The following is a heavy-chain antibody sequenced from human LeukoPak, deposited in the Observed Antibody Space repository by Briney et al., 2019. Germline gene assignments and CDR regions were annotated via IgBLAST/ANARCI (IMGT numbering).Heavy chain of an antibody. J-gene: IGHJ4*02. CDR2: IRSKENTYAT. V-gene: IGHV3-73*01. D-gene: IGHD3-22*01. CDR1: GFTFSGSA. CDR3: TTTYYYDSSGYTLDY. Sequence: GGSLRLSCAASGFTFSGSAMHWVRQASGKGLEWVGRIRSKENTYATSYAASVKGRFTISRDDSKKAAHLQMNSLKTEDTAVYYCTTTYYYDSSGYTLDYWGQGTLVTVSS.